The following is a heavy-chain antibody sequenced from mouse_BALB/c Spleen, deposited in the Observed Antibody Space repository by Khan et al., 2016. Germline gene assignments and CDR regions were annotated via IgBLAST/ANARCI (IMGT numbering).Heavy chain of an antibody. Sequence: QVQLQQSGAELVRPGYSVTLSCKVSGYAFSSYWVNWGKRRPGQDLEWFGQIYTGDGDTNYNGKFKGKATLTGDKSSSTAYMQLSSLTSEDSAIYVCAREGYGDDTFAYWGQGTPVTVSA. CDR2: IYTGDGDT. D-gene: IGHD2-2*01. J-gene: IGHJ3*01. V-gene: IGHV1-80*01. CDR1: GYAFSSYW. CDR3: AREGYGDDTFAY.